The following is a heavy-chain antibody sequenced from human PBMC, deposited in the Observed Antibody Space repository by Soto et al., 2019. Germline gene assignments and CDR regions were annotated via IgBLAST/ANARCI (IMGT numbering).Heavy chain of an antibody. CDR3: ARYHGWGVVTPKWDNWFDP. CDR1: GGSVSSDSYY. V-gene: IGHV4-61*01. CDR2: INYSGST. D-gene: IGHD2-21*02. Sequence: QVQLQESGPGLVKPSETLSLTCTVSGGSVSSDSYYWSWIRQPPGKGLEWIGYINYSGSTKYNPSLKSRVTISVDTSKNQFSLKLSSVTAADTAVYYCARYHGWGVVTPKWDNWFDPWGQGTLVTVSS. J-gene: IGHJ5*02.